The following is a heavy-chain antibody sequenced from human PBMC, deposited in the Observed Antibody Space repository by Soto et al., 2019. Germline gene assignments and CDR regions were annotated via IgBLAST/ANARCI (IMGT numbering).Heavy chain of an antibody. CDR2: ISTSSNTI. J-gene: IGHJ4*02. CDR3: AKAGFSSSWSPTYFDY. D-gene: IGHD6-13*01. V-gene: IGHV3-48*04. CDR1: GFTFSNYI. Sequence: GGSLRLSCSASGFTFSNYIMNWVRQAPGKGLEWVSHISTSSNTIYYADSVKGRFTISRDNTKNSLYLQMNSLRAEDTAVYYCAKAGFSSSWSPTYFDYWGQGTLVTVSS.